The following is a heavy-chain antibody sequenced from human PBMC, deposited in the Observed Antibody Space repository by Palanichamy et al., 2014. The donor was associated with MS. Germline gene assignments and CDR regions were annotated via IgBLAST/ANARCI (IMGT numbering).Heavy chain of an antibody. D-gene: IGHD6-6*01. J-gene: IGHJ4*02. CDR2: ISWNSGSI. Sequence: EVQLVESGGGLVQPGRSLRLSCAASGFTFDDYAMHWVRQAPGKGLEWVSGISWNSGSIGYADSVKGRFTISRDNAKNSLYLQMNSLRAEDTALYYCAKDQTKYSSYSFDYWGQGTLVTVSS. CDR1: GFTFDDYA. CDR3: AKDQTKYSSYSFDY. V-gene: IGHV3-9*01.